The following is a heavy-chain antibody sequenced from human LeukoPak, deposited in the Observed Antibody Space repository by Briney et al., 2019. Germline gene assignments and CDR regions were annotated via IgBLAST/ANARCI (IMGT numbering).Heavy chain of an antibody. V-gene: IGHV3-48*02. Sequence: GGSLRLSCAASGFTFSSYVMNWVRQAPGKGLEWVSYISSSSSTIYYADSVKGRFTISRDNAKNSLYLQMNSLRDEDTAVYYCARGGYSSGWYRKRDAFDIWGQGTMVTVSS. J-gene: IGHJ3*02. D-gene: IGHD6-19*01. CDR3: ARGGYSSGWYRKRDAFDI. CDR1: GFTFSSYV. CDR2: ISSSSSTI.